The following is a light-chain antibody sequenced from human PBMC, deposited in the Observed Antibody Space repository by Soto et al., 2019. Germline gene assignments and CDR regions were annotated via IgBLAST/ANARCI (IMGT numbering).Light chain of an antibody. V-gene: IGLV1-44*01. CDR1: SSNIGAGSD. Sequence: QSVLTQPPSVSGAPGQRVTISCTGSSSNIGAGSDVHWYQLVPGTAPKLLMHSDNRRPSGVPDRFSGSKSGTSASLAISGLQSEDEADYYCAAWDDSLNGPVFGIGTKVTVL. CDR3: AAWDDSLNGPV. J-gene: IGLJ1*01. CDR2: SDN.